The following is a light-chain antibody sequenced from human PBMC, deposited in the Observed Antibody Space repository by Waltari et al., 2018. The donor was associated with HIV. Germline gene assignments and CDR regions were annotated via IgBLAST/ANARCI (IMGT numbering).Light chain of an antibody. V-gene: IGLV7-43*01. CDR2: SST. Sequence: QTVVTQEPSMTVSPGGTVTLTCNSATGPGGSGHYVNWFQKKPGQPPRPLIYSSTRKHSLTPGPFFASLVGDRGALTPSNVWPEDQADYYCMLFFPSSYPFGGGTRVTVL. CDR3: MLFFPSSYP. CDR1: TGPGGSGHY. J-gene: IGLJ2*01.